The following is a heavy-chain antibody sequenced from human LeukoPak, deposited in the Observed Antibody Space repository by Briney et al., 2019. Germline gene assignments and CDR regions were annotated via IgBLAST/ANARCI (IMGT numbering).Heavy chain of an antibody. CDR2: ISYDGSNK. D-gene: IGHD5-12*01. CDR1: GFTFSGYG. V-gene: IGHV3-30*18. CDR3: AKEVATITYYYYGMDV. Sequence: GGSLRLSCAASGFTFSGYGMHWVRQAPGKGLEWVAVISYDGSNKYYADSVKGRFTISRDNSKNTLYLQMNSLRAEDTAVYYCAKEVATITYYYYGMDVWGQGTTVTVPS. J-gene: IGHJ6*02.